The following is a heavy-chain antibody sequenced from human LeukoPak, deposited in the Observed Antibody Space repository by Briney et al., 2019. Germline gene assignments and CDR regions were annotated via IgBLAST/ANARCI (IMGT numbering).Heavy chain of an antibody. J-gene: IGHJ4*02. Sequence: ASVKVSCKVSGYTLTELSMHWVRQAPGKGLEWMGGFDPEDGETIYAQKFQGRATMTGDTSTDTAYMELNSLRAEDTAVYYCAKRLARGSSGYTSVFDYWGQGTLVTVSS. D-gene: IGHD6-19*01. CDR3: AKRLARGSSGYTSVFDY. CDR1: GYTLTELS. V-gene: IGHV1-24*01. CDR2: FDPEDGET.